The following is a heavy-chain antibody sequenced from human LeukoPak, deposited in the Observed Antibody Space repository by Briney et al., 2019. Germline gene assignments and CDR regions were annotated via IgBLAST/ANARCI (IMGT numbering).Heavy chain of an antibody. D-gene: IGHD5-12*01. CDR3: ARGFWLRQGGELDY. CDR1: GGSISYYY. Sequence: SETLSLTCTVFGGSISYYYWSWIRQPPGKGLEWIGYIHYSGSTNYNPSLKSRVTISVDTSKNQFSLRLSSVTAADTAVYYCARGFWLRQGGELDYWGQGTLVTVSS. J-gene: IGHJ4*02. V-gene: IGHV4-59*01. CDR2: IHYSGST.